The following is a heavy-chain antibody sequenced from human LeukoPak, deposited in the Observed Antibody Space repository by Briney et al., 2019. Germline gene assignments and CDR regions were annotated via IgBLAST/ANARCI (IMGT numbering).Heavy chain of an antibody. J-gene: IGHJ4*02. CDR3: ARRAGRPRYFDY. CDR2: IYYSGTT. CDR1: GVSFSSSNDY. V-gene: IGHV4-39*01. Sequence: SETLSLTCTVSGVSFSSSNDYWGWLRQPPGKGLEWIGSIYYSGTTNYNPSLKSRVTISVDTSNNPFSLKLSSVTAADTAVYYCARRAGRPRYFDYWGQGNLVTVSS.